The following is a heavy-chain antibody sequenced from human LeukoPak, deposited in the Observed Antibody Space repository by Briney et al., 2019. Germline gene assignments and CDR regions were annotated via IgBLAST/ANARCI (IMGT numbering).Heavy chain of an antibody. V-gene: IGHV4-39*01. CDR2: IYYSGST. J-gene: IGHJ4*02. D-gene: IGHD1-1*01. Sequence: SETLSLTCTVSGGSISSYYWGWIRQPPGKGLEWIGSIYYSGSTFYNPSLKSRVTISVDTSKNQFSLKLSSVTAADTAVYYCARKVAGTSPFDYWGQGTLVTVSS. CDR1: GGSISSYY. CDR3: ARKVAGTSPFDY.